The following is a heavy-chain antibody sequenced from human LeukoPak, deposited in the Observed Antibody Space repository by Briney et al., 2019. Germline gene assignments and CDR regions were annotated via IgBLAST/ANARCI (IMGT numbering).Heavy chain of an antibody. CDR3: VKEGGQKIPFAY. V-gene: IGHV3-23*01. J-gene: IGHJ4*02. CDR1: GFSFSNYG. Sequence: GGSLRLSCAASGFSFSNYGMSWVRQAPGQGLEWVSVISVSGHTTNYADSVRGRLTISRDDSKSTLYLQMNSLRAEDTAAYYCVKEGGQKIPFAYWGQASLAT. CDR2: ISVSGHTT. D-gene: IGHD2-2*02.